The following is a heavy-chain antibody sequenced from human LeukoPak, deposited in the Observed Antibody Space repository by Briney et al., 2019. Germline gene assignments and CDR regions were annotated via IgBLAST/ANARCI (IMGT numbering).Heavy chain of an antibody. D-gene: IGHD3-3*01. CDR3: AKDFTIFGVVINYPPDY. J-gene: IGHJ4*02. V-gene: IGHV3-30*18. Sequence: PGGSLRLSCAASGFTFSSYGMHWVRQAPDKGLEWVAVISYDGSNKYYADSVKGRFTISRDNSKNTLYLQMNSLRAEDTAVYYCAKDFTIFGVVINYPPDYWGQGTLVTVSS. CDR1: GFTFSSYG. CDR2: ISYDGSNK.